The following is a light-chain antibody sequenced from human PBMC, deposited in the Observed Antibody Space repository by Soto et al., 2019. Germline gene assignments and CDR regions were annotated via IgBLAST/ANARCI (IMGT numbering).Light chain of an antibody. J-gene: IGKJ1*01. CDR2: GAS. V-gene: IGKV3-20*01. Sequence: EIVLTQSPGTLSLSPGERATLSCRASQSVSRSYVAWYQQKPGQAPRLLIYGASSWATGSPDRFSGSGSGTAFTHTISRLEPEDFAVNYCQQHGSSPWTFGQGTKVEIQ. CDR1: QSVSRSY. CDR3: QQHGSSPWT.